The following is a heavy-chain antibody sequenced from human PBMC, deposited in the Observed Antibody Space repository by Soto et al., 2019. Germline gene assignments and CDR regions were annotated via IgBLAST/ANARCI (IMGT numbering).Heavy chain of an antibody. D-gene: IGHD5-12*01. J-gene: IGHJ4*02. Sequence: SETLSLTCTVSGDSITSYYWSWIRQPPGKGLEWIGYIYHNGSTNYNPSLKSRVTISVDTSKNQFSLKLSSVTAADMAVYYCARRGYDHVTDYWGQGTLVTVS. CDR1: GDSITSYY. CDR2: IYHNGST. CDR3: ARRGYDHVTDY. V-gene: IGHV4-59*01.